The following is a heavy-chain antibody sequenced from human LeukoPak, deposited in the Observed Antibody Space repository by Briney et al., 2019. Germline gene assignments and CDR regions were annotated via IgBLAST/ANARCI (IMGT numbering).Heavy chain of an antibody. J-gene: IGHJ6*04. Sequence: SETLSLTCAVSGGSISSSNWWSWVRQPPGKGLEWIGEIYHSGSTNYNPSLKSRVTISVDKSKNQFSLKLSSVTAADTAVYYCARATELVGYYGMEVWGKGTTVTVSS. D-gene: IGHD6-13*01. V-gene: IGHV4-4*02. CDR3: ARATELVGYYGMEV. CDR1: GGSISSSNW. CDR2: IYHSGST.